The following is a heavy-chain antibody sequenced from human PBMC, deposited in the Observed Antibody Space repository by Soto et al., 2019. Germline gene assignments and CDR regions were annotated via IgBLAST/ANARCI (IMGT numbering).Heavy chain of an antibody. V-gene: IGHV1-69*02. CDR3: ATSYGSGSTPFDS. Sequence: QVHLVQSGAEVKKRGSSVKVSCTASGGTFNSYTLNWVRQAPGQRLEWVGRVNPIVGMSTSASGFQGRVTVTADKSTNTAYMDLTGLKSEDTAVYYCATSYGSGSTPFDSWGQGTLVTVSS. J-gene: IGHJ4*02. D-gene: IGHD3-10*01. CDR2: VNPIVGMS. CDR1: GGTFNSYT.